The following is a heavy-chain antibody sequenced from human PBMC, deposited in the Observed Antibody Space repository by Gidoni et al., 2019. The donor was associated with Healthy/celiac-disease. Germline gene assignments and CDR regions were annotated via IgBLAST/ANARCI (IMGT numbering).Heavy chain of an antibody. V-gene: IGHV3-15*01. CDR1: AFTFNNAW. J-gene: IGHJ4*02. CDR3: TTDDETRVDY. Sequence: EVPLVEAGGGLVKPGGSLRLSCAASAFTFNNAWMSWVRQAPGKGLEWVGRIKSKTDGGTTHYAATVKGRFTISRDDSKNTLYLQMNSLKTEDTAVYYCTTDDETRVDYWGQGTLVTVSS. CDR2: IKSKTDGGTT. D-gene: IGHD3-3*01.